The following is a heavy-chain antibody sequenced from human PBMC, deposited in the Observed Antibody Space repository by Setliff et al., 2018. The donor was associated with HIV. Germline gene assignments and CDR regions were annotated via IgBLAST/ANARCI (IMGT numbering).Heavy chain of an antibody. CDR3: ARLGYYYYGMDV. Sequence: PSETLFLTCTVSGGSISSYYWSWIRQPPGKGLEWIGYIYTSGSTNYNPSLKSRVTISVDTSKNQFSLKLSSVTAADTAVYYCARLGYYYYGMDVWGQGTTVTVS. CDR1: GGSISSYY. V-gene: IGHV4-4*09. CDR2: IYTSGST. J-gene: IGHJ6*02.